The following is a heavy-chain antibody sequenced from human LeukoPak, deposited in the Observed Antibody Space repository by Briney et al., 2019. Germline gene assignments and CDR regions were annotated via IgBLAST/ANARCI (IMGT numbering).Heavy chain of an antibody. Sequence: PSETLSLTCAVYGGSFSGYYWSWIRQPPGKGLEWIGEINHSGSTNYSPSLKSRVTISVDTSKNQFSLRLNSVTAADTAVYYRARGRGYNSFDYWGQGTLVTVSS. CDR1: GGSFSGYY. CDR2: INHSGST. D-gene: IGHD5-24*01. V-gene: IGHV4-34*01. CDR3: ARGRGYNSFDY. J-gene: IGHJ4*02.